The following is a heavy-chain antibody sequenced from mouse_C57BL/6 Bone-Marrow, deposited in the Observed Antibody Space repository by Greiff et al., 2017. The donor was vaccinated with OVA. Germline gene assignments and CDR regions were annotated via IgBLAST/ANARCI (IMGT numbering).Heavy chain of an antibody. D-gene: IGHD1-1*01. Sequence: VQLKESGPELVKPGASVKISCKASGYSFTGYYMNWVKQSPEKSLEWIGEINPSTGGTTYNQKFKAKATLTVDKSSSTAYMQLKSLTSEDSAVYYCAVNYGFDDWGQGTTLTVSS. CDR3: AVNYGFDD. V-gene: IGHV1-42*01. CDR1: GYSFTGYY. CDR2: INPSTGGT. J-gene: IGHJ2*01.